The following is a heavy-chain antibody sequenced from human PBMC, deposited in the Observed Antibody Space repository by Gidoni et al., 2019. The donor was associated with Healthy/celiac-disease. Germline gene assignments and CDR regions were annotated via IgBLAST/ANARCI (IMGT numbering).Heavy chain of an antibody. CDR1: GYSFTSYW. J-gene: IGHJ6*02. D-gene: IGHD4-17*01. V-gene: IGHV5-51*01. Sequence: EVQLVQSGAEVKKPGESLKISCTGSGYSFTSYWIGWVRQMPGKGLEWMGIIYPGDSDTRYSPSFQGQVTISADKSISTAYRQWSSLKASDTAMYYCATSTVTTAYYYYYGMDVWGQGTTVTVSS. CDR2: IYPGDSDT. CDR3: ATSTVTTAYYYYYGMDV.